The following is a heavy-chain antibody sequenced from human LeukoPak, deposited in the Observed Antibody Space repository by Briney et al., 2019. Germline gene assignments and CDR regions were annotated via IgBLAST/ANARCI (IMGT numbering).Heavy chain of an antibody. D-gene: IGHD1-26*01. CDR3: ARDGEYSGSYFPFDY. Sequence: PGGSLRLSCAASGFTFSSYGMHWVRQAPGKGLEWVAVIWYDGSNKYYADSVKGRFTISRDNSKNTLYLQMNSLRAEDTAVYYCARDGEYSGSYFPFDYWGQGTLVTVSP. CDR2: IWYDGSNK. CDR1: GFTFSSYG. V-gene: IGHV3-33*01. J-gene: IGHJ4*02.